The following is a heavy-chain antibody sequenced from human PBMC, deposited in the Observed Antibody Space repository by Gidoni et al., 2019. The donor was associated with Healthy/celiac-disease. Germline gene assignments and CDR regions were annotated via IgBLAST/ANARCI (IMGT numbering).Heavy chain of an antibody. Sequence: QVQLVESGGGVVQPGRSLRLSCAASGLTFSSYGMHWVRQAPGKGLEWVAVISYDGSNKYYADSVKGRFTISRDNSKNTLYLQMNSLRAEDTAVYYCAKDYDFWSGYYPRTLGYWGQGTLVTVSS. J-gene: IGHJ4*02. CDR3: AKDYDFWSGYYPRTLGY. V-gene: IGHV3-30*18. D-gene: IGHD3-3*01. CDR1: GLTFSSYG. CDR2: ISYDGSNK.